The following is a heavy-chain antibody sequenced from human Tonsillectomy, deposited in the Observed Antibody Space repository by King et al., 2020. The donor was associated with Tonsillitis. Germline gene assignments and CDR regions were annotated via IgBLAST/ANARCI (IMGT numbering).Heavy chain of an antibody. CDR1: GYTFIGYD. J-gene: IGHJ6*02. D-gene: IGHD6-13*01. CDR3: ARVLIAAAGLYYYGMEV. Sequence: VQLVESGAEVKKSGASVKVSCKASGYTFIGYDIHWVRQAPGQGLEWMGWINPNSGVTKYAQQFQGRVTMTRDTSISTAYMELSRLKSDDTAVYYCARVLIAAAGLYYYGMEVWGQGTTVTVSS. V-gene: IGHV1-2*02. CDR2: INPNSGVT.